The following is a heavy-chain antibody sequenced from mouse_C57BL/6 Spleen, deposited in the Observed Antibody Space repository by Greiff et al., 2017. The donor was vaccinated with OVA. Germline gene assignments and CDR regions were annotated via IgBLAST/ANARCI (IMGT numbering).Heavy chain of an antibody. CDR1: GFTFNTYA. D-gene: IGHD2-5*01. J-gene: IGHJ4*01. CDR3: VRGGYSNSYYAMDY. V-gene: IGHV10-3*01. CDR2: IRSKSSKYAT. Sequence: EVKLMESGGGLVQPKGSLKLSCAASGFTFNTYAMHWVRQAPGTGLEWVARIRSKSSKYATYYADSVKDRFTISRDDSQSMLYLQMNNLKTEDTAMYYCVRGGYSNSYYAMDYWGQGTSVTVSS.